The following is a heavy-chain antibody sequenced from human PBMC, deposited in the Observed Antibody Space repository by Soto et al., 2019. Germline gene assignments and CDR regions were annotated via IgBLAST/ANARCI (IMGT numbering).Heavy chain of an antibody. CDR1: GDSITGYY. J-gene: IGHJ4*02. CDR3: ARRNYGEEGYFFDF. V-gene: IGHV4-4*09. CDR2: IYDSGTT. Sequence: SATLSLTYTVSGDSITGYYWSWIRLPPGKGLEWIGYIYDSGTTTYNAALKSRVSISAETSKNQFSLNLRSVTAADTAIYYCARRNYGEEGYFFDFWGQGVLVTVSS. D-gene: IGHD4-17*01.